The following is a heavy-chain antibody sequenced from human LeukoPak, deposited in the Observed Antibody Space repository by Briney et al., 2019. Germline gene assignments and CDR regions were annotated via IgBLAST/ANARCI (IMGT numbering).Heavy chain of an antibody. Sequence: GASVKVSCKASGGTFSGYAISWVRQAPGQGLEWMGRIIPILGIANYAQKFQGRVTITADKSTSTAYMELSSLRSEDTAVYYCAGLSSSWYSRGDYWGQGTLVTVSS. CDR2: IIPILGIA. J-gene: IGHJ4*02. V-gene: IGHV1-69*04. CDR3: AGLSSSWYSRGDY. D-gene: IGHD6-13*01. CDR1: GGTFSGYA.